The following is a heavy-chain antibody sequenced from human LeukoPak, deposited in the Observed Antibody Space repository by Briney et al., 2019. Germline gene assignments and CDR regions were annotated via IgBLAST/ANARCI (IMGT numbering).Heavy chain of an antibody. Sequence: SETLSLTCTVSGGSLTTYYWSWIRQPPGKALEWIGYVFYSGRTNYNPSLKSRLTMSIDTSKNQFSLNLRTVTAADTAVYYCARSSSGLDYGDYYCDYWGRGTLVTVFS. CDR3: ARSSSGLDYGDYYCDY. CDR2: VFYSGRT. D-gene: IGHD4-17*01. CDR1: GGSLTTYY. J-gene: IGHJ4*02. V-gene: IGHV4-59*01.